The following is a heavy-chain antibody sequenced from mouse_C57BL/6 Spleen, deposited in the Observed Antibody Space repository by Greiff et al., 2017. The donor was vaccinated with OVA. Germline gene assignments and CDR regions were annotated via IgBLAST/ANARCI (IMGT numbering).Heavy chain of an antibody. V-gene: IGHV3-6*01. Sequence: EVQLVESGPGLVKPSQSLSLTCSVTGYSITSGYYWNWIRQFPGNKLEWMGYISYDGSNNYNPSLKNRISITRDTSKNQFFLKLNSVTTEDTATYYCAREGTGSMDYWGQGTSVTVPS. D-gene: IGHD4-1*01. CDR1: GYSITSGYY. CDR3: AREGTGSMDY. CDR2: ISYDGSN. J-gene: IGHJ4*01.